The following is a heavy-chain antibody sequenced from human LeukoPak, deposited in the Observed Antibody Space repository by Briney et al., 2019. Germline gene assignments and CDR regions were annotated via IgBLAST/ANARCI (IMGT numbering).Heavy chain of an antibody. V-gene: IGHV5-51*01. CDR2: IHPGNSEN. CDR1: GYSFRSYW. J-gene: IGHJ4*02. D-gene: IGHD2-2*01. Sequence: GESLKISCQGSGYSFRSYWIHWVRQMPGKGLEWMGIIHPGNSENTYSPSFQGQVTMSADKSISTAYLQWSSLKPSDTAMYYCARHGCSSTSCYPDYWGQGTLVTVSS. CDR3: ARHGCSSTSCYPDY.